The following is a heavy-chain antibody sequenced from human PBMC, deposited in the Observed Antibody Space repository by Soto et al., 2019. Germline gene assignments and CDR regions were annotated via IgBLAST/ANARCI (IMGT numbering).Heavy chain of an antibody. V-gene: IGHV1-69*08. CDR1: GGTFSSYT. J-gene: IGHJ4*02. D-gene: IGHD6-13*01. Sequence: QVQLVQSGAEVRKPGSSVKVSCKATGGTFSSYTISWVRQAPGQGLEWMGRIIPILGIANYAQKFQGRVTITADKSTSTAYMELSSLRSEDTAVYYCARDNQQLGFDYWGQGTLVTVSA. CDR2: IIPILGIA. CDR3: ARDNQQLGFDY.